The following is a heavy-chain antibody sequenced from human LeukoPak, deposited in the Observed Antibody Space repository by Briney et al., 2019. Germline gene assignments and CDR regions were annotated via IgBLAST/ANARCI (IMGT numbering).Heavy chain of an antibody. D-gene: IGHD1-26*01. J-gene: IGHJ6*02. V-gene: IGHV3-7*01. CDR3: ARDLAVIPYSGSYYYYGMDV. CDR2: IKQDGSEK. Sequence: GGSLRLSCAASGFTFSSYWMSWVRQAPGKGLEWVANIKQDGSEKYYVDSVKGRFTISRDNAKNSLYLQMNSLRAEDTAVYYCARDLAVIPYSGSYYYYGMDVWGQGTTVTVSS. CDR1: GFTFSSYW.